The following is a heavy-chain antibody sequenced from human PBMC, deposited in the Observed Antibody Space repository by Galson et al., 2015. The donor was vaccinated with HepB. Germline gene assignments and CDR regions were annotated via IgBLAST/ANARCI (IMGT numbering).Heavy chain of an antibody. V-gene: IGHV3-33*01. D-gene: IGHD1-26*01. J-gene: IGHJ4*02. CDR3: ARVRKDRTDSGSYSYYFDY. Sequence: SLRLSCAASGFTFSSYGMHWVRQAPGKGLEWVAVIWYDGSNKYYVDSVKGRFTISRDNSKNTLYLQMSSLRVEDTAVYYCARVRKDRTDSGSYSYYFDYWGQGTLVTVSS. CDR2: IWYDGSNK. CDR1: GFTFSSYG.